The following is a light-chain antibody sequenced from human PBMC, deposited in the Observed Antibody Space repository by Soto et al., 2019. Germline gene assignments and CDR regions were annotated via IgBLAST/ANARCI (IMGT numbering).Light chain of an antibody. V-gene: IGLV2-14*01. J-gene: IGLJ2*01. CDR1: SSDVCGYNY. CDR3: TSYTSSSTVV. Sequence: QSVLTHPASVSESPGQSITISCTGTSSDVCGYNYVSWYQQHPGKAPKLMSYEVTNRPSGGSNRFSGSKSGNTASLTISLLLAEDEDDYYCTSYTSSSTVVFGGGTKLTVL. CDR2: EVT.